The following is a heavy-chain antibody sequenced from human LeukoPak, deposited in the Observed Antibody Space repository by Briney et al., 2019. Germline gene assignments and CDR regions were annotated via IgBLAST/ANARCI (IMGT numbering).Heavy chain of an antibody. CDR1: GFTFSSYS. CDR3: SKEVENTSGWYSHFDY. V-gene: IGHV3-21*01. CDR2: ISTSSSYI. J-gene: IGHJ4*02. D-gene: IGHD6-19*01. Sequence: GGSLRLSCAASGFTFSSYSMNWVRQAPGKGLEWVSSISTSSSYIYYADSVKGRFTISRDNAKNSPYLQMNSLRAEDTAVYYCSKEVENTSGWYSHFDYWGQGTLVTVSS.